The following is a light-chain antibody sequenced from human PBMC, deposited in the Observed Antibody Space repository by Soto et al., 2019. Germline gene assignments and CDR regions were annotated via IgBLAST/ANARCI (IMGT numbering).Light chain of an antibody. CDR2: EVT. CDR3: SSYTTTSSYV. CDR1: SSDIGYYNY. V-gene: IGLV2-14*01. Sequence: ALAQPASVSGSPGQSITIPCTGTSSDIGYYNYVSWYQQHPGKAPKLMISEVTNRPSGVSNRFSGSKSGNTASLTISGLQAEDEADYYCSSYTTTSSYVFGGGTKVTVL. J-gene: IGLJ1*01.